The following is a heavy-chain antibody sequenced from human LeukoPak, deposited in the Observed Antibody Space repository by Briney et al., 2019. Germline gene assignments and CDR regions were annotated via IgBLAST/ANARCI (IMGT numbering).Heavy chain of an antibody. CDR1: GNYW. J-gene: IGHJ4*02. V-gene: IGHV3-74*01. Sequence: PGGSLRLSCAASGNYWMHWVRQAPGKGLVWVSHINSDGSWTSYADSVKGRFTISRDNSKNTLYLQMNSLRVEDTAVYYCAKGSAASRPYCFDCWGQGTLVTVSS. CDR3: AKGSAASRPYCFDC. CDR2: INSDGSWT. D-gene: IGHD6-25*01.